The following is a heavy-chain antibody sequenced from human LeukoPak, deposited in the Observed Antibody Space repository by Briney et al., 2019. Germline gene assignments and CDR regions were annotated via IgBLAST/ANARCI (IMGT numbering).Heavy chain of an antibody. V-gene: IGHV3-73*01. CDR1: GFTFSGSA. Sequence: GGSLRLSCAASGFTFSGSAMHWVRQASGKGLEWVGRIRSKANSYATAYAASVKGRFTISRDDSKNTAYLQMNSLKTEDTAVYYCTSSSWGYESQYYYYMDVWGKGTTVTVSS. CDR2: IRSKANSYAT. D-gene: IGHD2-15*01. J-gene: IGHJ6*03. CDR3: TSSSWGYESQYYYYMDV.